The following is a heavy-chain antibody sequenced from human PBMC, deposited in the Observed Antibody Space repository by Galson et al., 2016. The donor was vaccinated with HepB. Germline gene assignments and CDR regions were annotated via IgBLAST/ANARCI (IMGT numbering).Heavy chain of an antibody. V-gene: IGHV4/OR15-8*01. Sequence: ETLSLTCTVSGDSITGTNWWGRVRQTPGKGLEFIGEISRRGRPNYSPSPESRVTMSVDMPKNQFSLEVASVTAADTAVYYCVRILFGFKGMDVWGQGTTVTVSS. CDR3: VRILFGFKGMDV. J-gene: IGHJ6*02. D-gene: IGHD2/OR15-2a*01. CDR2: ISRRGRP. CDR1: GDSITGTNW.